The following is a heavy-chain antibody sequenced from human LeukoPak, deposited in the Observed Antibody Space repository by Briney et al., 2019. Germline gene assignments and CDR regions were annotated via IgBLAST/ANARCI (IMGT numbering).Heavy chain of an antibody. D-gene: IGHD4-23*01. CDR2: ISGSSYYI. V-gene: IGHV3-21*01. J-gene: IGHJ4*02. Sequence: WGSLRLSCAASRFTFGSSWMSWVRQAPGKGLEWVSSISGSSYYIYYADSVKGRFTISRDNAKNSLYLQMNSLRAEDTALYYCAKDIYGGNWPNDYWGQGTLVTVSS. CDR1: RFTFGSSW. CDR3: AKDIYGGNWPNDY.